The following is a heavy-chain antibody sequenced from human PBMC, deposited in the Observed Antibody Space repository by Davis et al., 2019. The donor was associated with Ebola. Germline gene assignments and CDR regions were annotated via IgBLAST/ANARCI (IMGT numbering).Heavy chain of an antibody. Sequence: MPSETLSLTCTVSGGSTSSYYWSWIRQPPGKGLEWIGYIYYSGSTNYNPSLKSRVTISIDTSKNQFSLKLSSVTAADTAVYYCARDRRRYSSSWGYYYYGMDVWGQGTTATVSS. D-gene: IGHD6-13*01. CDR1: GGSTSSYY. CDR2: IYYSGST. V-gene: IGHV4-59*01. CDR3: ARDRRRYSSSWGYYYYGMDV. J-gene: IGHJ6*02.